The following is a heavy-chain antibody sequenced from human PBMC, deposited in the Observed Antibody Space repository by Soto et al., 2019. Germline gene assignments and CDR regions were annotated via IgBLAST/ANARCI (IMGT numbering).Heavy chain of an antibody. CDR3: ARLEGATPYYYYGMDV. D-gene: IGHD1-26*01. V-gene: IGHV5-51*01. J-gene: IGHJ6*02. CDR2: IYPGDSDT. CDR1: GYSFTSYW. Sequence: XESLKISCKGSGYSFTSYWIGWVRQMPGKGLEWMGIIYPGDSDTRYSPSFQGQVTISADKSISTAYLQWSSLKASDTAMYYCARLEGATPYYYYGMDVWGQGTTVTVSS.